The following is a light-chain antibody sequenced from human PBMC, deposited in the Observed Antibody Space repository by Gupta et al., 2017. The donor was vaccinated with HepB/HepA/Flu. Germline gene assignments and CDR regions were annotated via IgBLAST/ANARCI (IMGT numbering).Light chain of an antibody. CDR3: QSYDSSNHWV. Sequence: FKLTQPHSVSESPGKTVTISCTRSRGSIASNYVQWYQQRPGSAPTAVIYEDFQRASGVPDRFSGSIDSSSNSASLTISGLETDDEADYYCQSYDSSNHWVFGGGTKLTVL. CDR1: RGSIASNY. CDR2: EDF. V-gene: IGLV6-57*03. J-gene: IGLJ3*02.